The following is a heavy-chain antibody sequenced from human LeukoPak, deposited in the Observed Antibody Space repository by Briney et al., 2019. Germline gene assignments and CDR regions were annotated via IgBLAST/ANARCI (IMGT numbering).Heavy chain of an antibody. Sequence: GGSLRLSCAGSGFTFDDYAMTWGRQPPGRGLEWVSDITWNGGGTGYADSVRGRFTIPRDNARNSLYLQMDSLRAEDTALYYCASSSASGWYLDYWGQGTLVTVSS. CDR2: ITWNGGGT. J-gene: IGHJ4*02. V-gene: IGHV3-20*04. CDR1: GFTFDDYA. CDR3: ASSSASGWYLDY. D-gene: IGHD6-19*01.